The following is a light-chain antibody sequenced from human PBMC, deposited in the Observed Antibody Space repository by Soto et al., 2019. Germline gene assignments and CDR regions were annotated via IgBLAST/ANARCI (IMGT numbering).Light chain of an antibody. CDR2: VVS. J-gene: IGLJ3*02. CDR3: CSYVGGHTWV. CDR1: SSDVGGYDY. V-gene: IGLV2-11*01. Sequence: QSALIQPRSVSGSPGQSVTISCTGTSSDVGGYDYVSWYQQHPGKAPKLMIYVVSERPSGVPDRFSGSKSGNTASLTISGLQAEDEADYYCCSYVGGHTWVFGGGTKLTVL.